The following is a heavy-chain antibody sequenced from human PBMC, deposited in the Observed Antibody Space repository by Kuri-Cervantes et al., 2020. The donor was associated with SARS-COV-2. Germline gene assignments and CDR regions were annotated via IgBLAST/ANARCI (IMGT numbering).Heavy chain of an antibody. D-gene: IGHD3-10*01. CDR3: AFNYGTGSYFY. Sequence: SETLSLTCAVSGGSISSSNWSSWVHQPPGKGLEWIGAIHRTGTTNYNPPLESRVTISVDRSKNQFSPTLRSVTAADTAVYYCAFNYGTGSYFYWGQGTLVTVSS. V-gene: IGHV4-4*02. CDR2: IHRTGTT. CDR1: GGSISSSNW. J-gene: IGHJ4*02.